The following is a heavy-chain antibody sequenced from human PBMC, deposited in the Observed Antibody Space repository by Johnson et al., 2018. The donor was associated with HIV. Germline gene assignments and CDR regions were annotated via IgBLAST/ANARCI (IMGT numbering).Heavy chain of an antibody. D-gene: IGHD6-6*01. CDR3: ASPLSQLVNAFDI. CDR2: ISSSGSTI. V-gene: IGHV3-48*03. Sequence: LEWVSYISSSGSTIYYADSVKGRFTISRDNAKNSLYLQMNSLRAEDTAVYYCASPLSQLVNAFDIWGPGTMVTVSS. J-gene: IGHJ3*02.